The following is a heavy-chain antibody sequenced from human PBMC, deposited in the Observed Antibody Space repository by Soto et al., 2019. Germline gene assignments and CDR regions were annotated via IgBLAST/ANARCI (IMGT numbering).Heavy chain of an antibody. CDR1: GYTFTSYA. V-gene: IGHV1-3*01. CDR3: AAETYYDFWSGYEFDY. J-gene: IGHJ4*02. Sequence: ASVKVSCKASGYTFTSYAMRWVRQAPGQRLEWMGWINAGNGNTKYSQKFQGRVTITRDMSTSTAYMELSSLRSEDTAVYYCAAETYYDFWSGYEFDYWGQGALVTVSS. CDR2: INAGNGNT. D-gene: IGHD3-3*01.